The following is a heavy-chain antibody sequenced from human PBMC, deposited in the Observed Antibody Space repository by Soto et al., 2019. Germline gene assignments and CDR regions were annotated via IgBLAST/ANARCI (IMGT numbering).Heavy chain of an antibody. CDR1: GGSISVYY. Sequence: SETLSLSCTVSGGSISVYYWSWIRQPPGKGLEWIGYIYYSGSTNYNPSLKSRVTISVDTSKNQFSLKLSSVTAADTAVYYCARGGWRHIDYWGQGTLVTVSS. CDR2: IYYSGST. CDR3: ARGGWRHIDY. V-gene: IGHV4-59*08. D-gene: IGHD3-3*01. J-gene: IGHJ4*02.